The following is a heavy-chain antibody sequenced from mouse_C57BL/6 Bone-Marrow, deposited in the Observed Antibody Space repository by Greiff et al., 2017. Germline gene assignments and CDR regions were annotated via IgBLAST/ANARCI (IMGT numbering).Heavy chain of an antibody. D-gene: IGHD1-1*01. CDR3: ANTTVVAQH. CDR2: IYPRSGNT. V-gene: IGHV1-81*01. CDR1: GYTFTSYG. J-gene: IGHJ4*01. Sequence: VQLQQSGAELARPGASVTLSCTASGYTFTSYGISWVKQRTGQGLEWIGEIYPRSGNTYYNEKFKGKATLTADKSSSTAYMELRSLTAEDAAVYFCANTTVVAQHWGQGTSVTVSS.